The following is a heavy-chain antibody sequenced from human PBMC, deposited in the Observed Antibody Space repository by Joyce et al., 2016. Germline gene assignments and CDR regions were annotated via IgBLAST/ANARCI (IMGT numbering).Heavy chain of an antibody. J-gene: IGHJ4*02. CDR3: ARDSFDSSGYYRL. Sequence: QAQLVQSGAEEKMPGASVKVSCKASGYTFTNYGIHWVRQAPGKRLEWMGWINGGNGNRKISQRFQDRVSITRDTSATTAYMELRSLTSEDTALYYCARDSFDSSGYYRLWGQGTLVTVSS. CDR1: GYTFTNYG. V-gene: IGHV1-3*05. CDR2: INGGNGNR. D-gene: IGHD3-22*01.